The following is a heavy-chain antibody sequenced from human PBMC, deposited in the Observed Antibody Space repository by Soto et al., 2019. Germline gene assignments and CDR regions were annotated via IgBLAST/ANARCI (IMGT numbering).Heavy chain of an antibody. Sequence: QVQLVQSGAEVKKPGASVKVSCKASGYTFTNRGITWVRQAPGQGLDWMGWISAYNGFTTYAQKFQGIVTMTTDTSTTTSYMELRSLRSDDTAVYYCARGGTYHDASKTYSEFGLGEEDYLGQGTLVTVSS. CDR1: GYTFTNRG. V-gene: IGHV1-18*01. J-gene: IGHJ4*02. D-gene: IGHD3-16*02. CDR2: ISAYNGFT. CDR3: ARGGTYHDASKTYSEFGLGEEDY.